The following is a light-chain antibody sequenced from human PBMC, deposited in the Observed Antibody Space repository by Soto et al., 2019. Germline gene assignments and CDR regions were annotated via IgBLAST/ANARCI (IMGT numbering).Light chain of an antibody. CDR2: GAS. CDR1: QSVSSN. J-gene: IGKJ1*01. Sequence: EIVMTQSPATLSVSPGERATLSCRASQSVSSNLAWYQQKPGQAPRLLIYGASTRATGIPARFSGSGSGTEFTLTISSLQPEDFAVYYCQQYNNWPQTCGQGTKVEIK. V-gene: IGKV3-15*01. CDR3: QQYNNWPQT.